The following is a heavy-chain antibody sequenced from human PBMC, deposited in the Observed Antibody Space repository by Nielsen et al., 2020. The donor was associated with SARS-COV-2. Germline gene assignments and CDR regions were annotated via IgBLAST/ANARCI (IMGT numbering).Heavy chain of an antibody. CDR2: FTPSGAGT. CDR3: ARAVAVLATEYYFDY. J-gene: IGHJ4*02. CDR1: GYTFSRYY. Sequence: ASVKVSCKASGYTFSRYYIHWVRQAPGQGLEWMGVFTPSGAGTNYAQKFQGRVTMTGDTSTTTVYMELSSLRSEDTAVYYCARAVAVLATEYYFDYWGQGTLVTVSS. D-gene: IGHD2-15*01. V-gene: IGHV1-46*01.